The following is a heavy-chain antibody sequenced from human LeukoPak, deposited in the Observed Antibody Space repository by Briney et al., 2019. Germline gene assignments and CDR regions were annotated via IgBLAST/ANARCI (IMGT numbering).Heavy chain of an antibody. CDR2: INPNSGDT. J-gene: IGHJ4*02. V-gene: IGHV1-2*02. CDR1: GYTFTGYY. CDR3: ASWAYGGNSDY. D-gene: IGHD4-23*01. Sequence: GASVKVSCKASGYTFTGYYMHWVRQAPGQGLEWMGWINPNSGDTNYAQKFQGRVTMTRDTSISTAYMELSSLRSEDTAVYYCASWAYGGNSDYWGQGTLVTVSS.